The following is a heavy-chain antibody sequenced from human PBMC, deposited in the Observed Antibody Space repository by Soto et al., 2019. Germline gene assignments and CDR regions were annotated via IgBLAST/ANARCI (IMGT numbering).Heavy chain of an antibody. CDR2: INRDGSST. J-gene: IGHJ5*02. Sequence: VQLVDSGGGLFQLGGSLRLSCAASGFTCSSSWMHWVPQAPGKGLVWVSRINRDGSSTRDLDSVKGRFTIYRDNAKKSMYIQMSSVRADDMAVYYCARDYMFRGKDSNSFDPWGQGSLVTVSS. CDR3: ARDYMFRGKDSNSFDP. V-gene: IGHV3-74*01. D-gene: IGHD3-10*01. CDR1: GFTCSSSW.